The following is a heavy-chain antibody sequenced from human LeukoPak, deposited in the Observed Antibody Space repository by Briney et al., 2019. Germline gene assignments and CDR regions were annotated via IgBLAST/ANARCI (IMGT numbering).Heavy chain of an antibody. V-gene: IGHV4-39*07. J-gene: IGHJ4*02. CDR1: GGSISSSSYY. CDR3: ARDHPLFDY. Sequence: SETLSLTCTVSGGSISSSSYYWGWIRQPPGKGLVWIGSIYYSGSTYYNPSLKSRVTISVDTSKNQFSLKLSSVTAADTAVYYCARDHPLFDYWGQGTLVTVSS. CDR2: IYYSGST.